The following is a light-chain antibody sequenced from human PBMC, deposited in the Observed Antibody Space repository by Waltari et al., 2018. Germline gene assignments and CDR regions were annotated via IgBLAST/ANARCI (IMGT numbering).Light chain of an antibody. Sequence: DIQLTQSPSTLSASVGEKVTITCRASQSISTSLAWDQQKPGKAPEVLVYKASILESGVPSRCSGSGSGTEFTLTSSSLQPDDFATYYCQQYSSYLYTFGQGTKLEI. CDR3: QQYSSYLYT. CDR1: QSISTS. V-gene: IGKV1-5*03. CDR2: KAS. J-gene: IGKJ2*01.